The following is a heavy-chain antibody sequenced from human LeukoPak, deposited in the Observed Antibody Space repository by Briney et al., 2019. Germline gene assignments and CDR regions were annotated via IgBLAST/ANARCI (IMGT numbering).Heavy chain of an antibody. D-gene: IGHD4-11*01. CDR3: ANGADYSNYYFNY. Sequence: SQTLSLTCTVSGGSISSGGYYWSWIRQHPGKGLEWIGYIYYSGSTYYNPSLKSRVTISVDTSKNQFSLRLNSVTAADTAVYYCANGADYSNYYFNYWGQGTLVTVSS. V-gene: IGHV4-31*03. CDR1: GGSISSGGYY. J-gene: IGHJ4*02. CDR2: IYYSGST.